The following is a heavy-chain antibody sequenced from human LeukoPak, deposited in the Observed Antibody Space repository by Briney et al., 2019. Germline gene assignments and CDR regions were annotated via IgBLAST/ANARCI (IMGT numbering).Heavy chain of an antibody. CDR2: INYSGST. CDR1: GGSISSTFYY. V-gene: IGHV4-39*07. J-gene: IGHJ5*02. CDR3: ARDPQPLGLAPDP. D-gene: IGHD3-16*01. Sequence: PSETLSLTCTVSGGSISSTFYYWGWIRQPPGKGLEWIGSINYSGSTYYNPSLKSRVTISVDTSKNQFSLKLSSVTAADTAVYYCARDPQPLGLAPDPWGQGTLVTVSS.